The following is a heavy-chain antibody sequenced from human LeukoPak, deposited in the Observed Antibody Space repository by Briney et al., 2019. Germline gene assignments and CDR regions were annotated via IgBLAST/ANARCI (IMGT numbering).Heavy chain of an antibody. CDR3: ARNGLAAAGYFDY. V-gene: IGHV3-21*01. CDR1: RFTFSDYS. J-gene: IGHJ4*02. CDR2: ISGSDGST. D-gene: IGHD6-13*01. Sequence: TGGSLRLSCAASRFTFSDYSMNWVRQAPGKGLEWVSAISGSDGSTYYADSVKGRFTISRDNAKNSLYLQMNSLRAEDTAVYYCARNGLAAAGYFDYWGQGTLVTVSS.